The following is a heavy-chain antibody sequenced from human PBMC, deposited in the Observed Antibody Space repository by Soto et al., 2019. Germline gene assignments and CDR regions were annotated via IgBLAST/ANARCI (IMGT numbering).Heavy chain of an antibody. V-gene: IGHV1-3*05. CDR3: ARDIVSDV. CDR2: INAGNGNT. D-gene: IGHD2-15*01. CDR1: GYTFTSYT. J-gene: IGHJ6*02. Sequence: QVQLVQSGAEEKKPGASVKVSCKASGYTFTSYTMHWVRQAPGQMLEWLGWINAGNGNTKYSQKFQGRVTITRDTYASTAYMGLSSLRSEDTAVYYSARDIVSDVWGQGTTVTVPS.